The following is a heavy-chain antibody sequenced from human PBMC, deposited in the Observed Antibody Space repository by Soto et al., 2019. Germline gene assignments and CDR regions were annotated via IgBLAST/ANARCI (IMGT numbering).Heavy chain of an antibody. CDR2: IYHSGTT. D-gene: IGHD3-16*01. CDR1: GDSIDNSYW. V-gene: IGHV4-4*02. J-gene: IGHJ4*02. CDR3: ASWGGLHLPGLY. Sequence: QVQLQESGPGLVKPSGTLALTCAVSGDSIDNSYWWTWVRQSPGKGLEWIGEIYHSGTTNYNPSLESRVTISVDRSKNEFSLTLDSVTAADTAVYYCASWGGLHLPGLYWGQGALVTVSS.